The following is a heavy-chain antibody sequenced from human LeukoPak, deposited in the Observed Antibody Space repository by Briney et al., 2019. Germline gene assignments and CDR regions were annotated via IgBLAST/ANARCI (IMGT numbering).Heavy chain of an antibody. Sequence: ETLSLTCSVSGGSISGHYWSWVRQAPGKGLEWVSGINHHGHTFYADSVKGRFTISRDNSKNTVFLQMNSLRADDTAEYFCARDHGSQDSGAWYVFDYWGRGTLVTVSS. CDR2: INHHGHT. CDR3: ARDHGSQDSGAWYVFDY. CDR1: GGSISGHY. J-gene: IGHJ4*02. V-gene: IGHV3-53*01. D-gene: IGHD6-19*01.